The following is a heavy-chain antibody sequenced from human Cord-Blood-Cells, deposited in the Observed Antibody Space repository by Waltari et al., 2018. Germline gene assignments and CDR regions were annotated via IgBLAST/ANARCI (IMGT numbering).Heavy chain of an antibody. Sequence: QVQLQESGPGLVKHSQTLSLPCTVSGGSISRGSYYWSWTRQPAGKGLEWIGYIYTSGSTNYNPSLKSRVTISVDTSKNQFSLKLSSVTAADTAVYYCARIKDIVLMVYDYWGQGTLVTVSS. CDR1: GGSISRGSYY. J-gene: IGHJ4*02. D-gene: IGHD2-8*01. CDR2: IYTSGST. CDR3: ARIKDIVLMVYDY. V-gene: IGHV4-61*09.